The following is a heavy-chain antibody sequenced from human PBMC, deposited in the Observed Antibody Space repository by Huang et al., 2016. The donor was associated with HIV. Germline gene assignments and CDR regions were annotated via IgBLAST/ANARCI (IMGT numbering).Heavy chain of an antibody. J-gene: IGHJ4*02. V-gene: IGHV1-8*01. Sequence: QVRLVQSGADVKKPGASVKVSCKASGYPFISYDINWVRQAPGQGREWMGWMNPKSGNTGYAQKFQGGVTFTRNTSRDTAYMELSGLRSEDTAVYYCTRGRWAGAHIFDYWGQGTLVSVSS. CDR3: TRGRWAGAHIFDY. CDR1: GYPFISYD. CDR2: MNPKSGNT. D-gene: IGHD6-19*01.